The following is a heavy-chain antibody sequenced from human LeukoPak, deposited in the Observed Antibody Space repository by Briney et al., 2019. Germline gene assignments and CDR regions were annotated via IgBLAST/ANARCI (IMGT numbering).Heavy chain of an antibody. Sequence: GGSLRLSCAASGFTFSSYSMNWVRQAPGKGLEWVSSISSSSSYIYYADSVKGRFTISRDNAKNSLYLQMNSLRAEDTAVYYCARFPRAYCGGDCYSVYFDYWGQGTLVTVSS. CDR3: ARFPRAYCGGDCYSVYFDY. CDR1: GFTFSSYS. CDR2: ISSSSSYI. V-gene: IGHV3-21*01. J-gene: IGHJ4*02. D-gene: IGHD2-21*02.